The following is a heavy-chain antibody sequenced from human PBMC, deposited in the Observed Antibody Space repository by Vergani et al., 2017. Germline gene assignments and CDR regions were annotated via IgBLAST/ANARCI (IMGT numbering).Heavy chain of an antibody. V-gene: IGHV4-59*08. CDR1: GGSISSYY. CDR3: ARDYYDSSGYYYYYYGMDV. Sequence: QVQLQESGPGLVKPSETLSLTCTVSGGSISSYYWSWIRQPPGKGLEWMGYIYYSGSTNYNPSLKSRVTITVDTSKNQFSLKLSSVTAADTAVYYWARDYYDSSGYYYYYYGMDVWGQGTTVTVSS. J-gene: IGHJ6*02. CDR2: IYYSGST. D-gene: IGHD3-22*01.